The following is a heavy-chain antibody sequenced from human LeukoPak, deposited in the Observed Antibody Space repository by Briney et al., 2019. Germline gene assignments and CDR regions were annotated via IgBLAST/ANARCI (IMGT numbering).Heavy chain of an antibody. CDR3: AKGDQGSGWSYYFDY. D-gene: IGHD6-19*01. CDR1: GFTFSRYS. J-gene: IGHJ4*02. V-gene: IGHV3-23*01. Sequence: PGGSLRLSCAASGFTFSRYSMTWVRQAPGKGLDWVSVLNWSGRDTFYADSVRGRFTISRDNSRDMLYLEMNSLRAEDTAVYYCAKGDQGSGWSYYFDYWGQGTLVTVSS. CDR2: LNWSGRDT.